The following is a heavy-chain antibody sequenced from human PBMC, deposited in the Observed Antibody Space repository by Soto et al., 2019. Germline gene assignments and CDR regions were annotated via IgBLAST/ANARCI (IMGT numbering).Heavy chain of an antibody. V-gene: IGHV3-30*18. D-gene: IGHD6-19*01. CDR1: GFTFSSYG. CDR2: ISYDGSNK. Sequence: RLSCAASGFTFSSYGMHWVRQAPGKGLEWVAVISYDGSNKYYADSVKGRFTISRDNSKNTLYLQMNSLRAEDTAVYYCAKVRGVKQWLAYFDYWGQGTLVTVSS. J-gene: IGHJ4*02. CDR3: AKVRGVKQWLAYFDY.